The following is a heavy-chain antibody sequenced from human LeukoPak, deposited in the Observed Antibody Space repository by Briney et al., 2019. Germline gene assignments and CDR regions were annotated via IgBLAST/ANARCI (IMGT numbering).Heavy chain of an antibody. D-gene: IGHD6-19*01. CDR1: GGSISSGAYY. J-gene: IGHJ3*02. CDR3: ARHVFSSRDAFDI. V-gene: IGHV4-31*03. Sequence: SETLSLTCTVSGGSISSGAYYWSWIRQHPGKGLEWIGYIYNSGSTYYNPSLKSRVTISVDTPKNQFSLRLSSVTAADTAVYYCARHVFSSRDAFDIWGQGTMVTVSS. CDR2: IYNSGST.